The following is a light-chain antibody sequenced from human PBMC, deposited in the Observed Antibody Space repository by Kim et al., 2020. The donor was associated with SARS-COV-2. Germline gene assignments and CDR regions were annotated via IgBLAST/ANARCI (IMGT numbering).Light chain of an antibody. V-gene: IGKV3-20*01. CDR1: QTVSSDS. Sequence: ESVLTQSPGTLSLSPGERATLSCRASQTVSSDSLAWCQQKPGQAPRLLIYAASTRATGVPDRFSGSGSGTDFTLTITRLEPEDFAMYYCQQFDTSPYSFGQGTKVDIK. CDR2: AAS. CDR3: QQFDTSPYS. J-gene: IGKJ2*03.